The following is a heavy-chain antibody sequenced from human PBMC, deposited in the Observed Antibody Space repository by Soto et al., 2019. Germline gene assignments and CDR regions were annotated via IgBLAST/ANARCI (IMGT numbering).Heavy chain of an antibody. J-gene: IGHJ5*01. V-gene: IGHV1-69*06. D-gene: IGHD2-15*01. CDR3: ARDLGGCSAGSCRYNWLDS. CDR1: GDTFTNYA. CDR2: IIPFYGTA. Sequence: QVQLVQSGAEVKKPGSSVKVSCKASGDTFTNYAISWVRQAPGQGLEWMGGIIPFYGTAHYAQKFQDRVTLIAYTSTSRADMELSSLRPEDTAVYYCARDLGGCSAGSCRYNWLDSWGQGTLVTVSS.